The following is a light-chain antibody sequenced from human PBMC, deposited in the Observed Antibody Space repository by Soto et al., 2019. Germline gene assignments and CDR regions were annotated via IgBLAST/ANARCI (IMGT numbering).Light chain of an antibody. CDR1: QDISNY. J-gene: IGKJ3*01. Sequence: DIQMTQSPSSLSASVGDRVTITCQASQDISNYLNWYQQKPGKAPKLLIYDASNLETGVPSRFSGSGSGTDFTFTISSLQPEDIATYYCQKYNSAPHTFGPGTKVDIK. V-gene: IGKV1-33*01. CDR3: QKYNSAPHT. CDR2: DAS.